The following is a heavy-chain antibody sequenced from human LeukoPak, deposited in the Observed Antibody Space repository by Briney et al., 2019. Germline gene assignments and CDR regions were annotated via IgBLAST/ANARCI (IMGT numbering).Heavy chain of an antibody. J-gene: IGHJ3*02. CDR1: GGSVSSSSYY. CDR3: ASRPYYFDSSGYIDAFDI. D-gene: IGHD3-22*01. CDR2: IYYSGST. Sequence: PSETLSLTCTVSGGSVSSSSYYWGWIRQPPGKGLEWIGSIYYSGSTYYNPSLKSRVSISVDTSKNQFSLKLSSVTAADTAVYYCASRPYYFDSSGYIDAFDIWGQGTMVTVSS. V-gene: IGHV4-39*07.